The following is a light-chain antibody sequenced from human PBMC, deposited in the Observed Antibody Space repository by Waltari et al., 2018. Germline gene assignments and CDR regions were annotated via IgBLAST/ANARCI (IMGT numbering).Light chain of an antibody. J-gene: IGLJ3*02. CDR3: SSYTSSSTLV. V-gene: IGLV2-14*01. CDR1: SSDVGGSNY. Sequence: QSALTQPASVSGSPGQSLTISCTGTSSDVGGSNYVSWYQQHPGKAPKLMIYDVSKRPSGVXNRFSGSKSGNTASLTISGLQAEDEADYYCSSYTSSSTLVFGGGTKLTVL. CDR2: DVS.